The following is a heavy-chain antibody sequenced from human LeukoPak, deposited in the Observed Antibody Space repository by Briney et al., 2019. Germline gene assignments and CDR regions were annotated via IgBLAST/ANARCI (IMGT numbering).Heavy chain of an antibody. CDR2: IYYSGST. CDR3: SLSLGDPLTGDP. Sequence: SETLSLTCTVSGGSISSGDYYWSWIRQPPGKGLEWIGYIYYSGSTYYNPSLKSRVTISVDTSKNQFSLKLSSVTAADTAVYYCSLSLGDPLTGDPWGQGTLVTVSS. J-gene: IGHJ5*02. V-gene: IGHV4-30-4*01. CDR1: GGSISSGDYY. D-gene: IGHD3-16*01.